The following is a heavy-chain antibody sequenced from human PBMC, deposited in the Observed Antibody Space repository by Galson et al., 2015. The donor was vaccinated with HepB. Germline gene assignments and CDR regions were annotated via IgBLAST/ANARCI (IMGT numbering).Heavy chain of an antibody. CDR3: AGDLGRWCCYFKTYYYYYGMDV. CDR1: GFTFSSHS. D-gene: IGHD3-3*01. Sequence: SLRLSCAASGFTFSSHSMNWVRQAPGKGLEWVPYISSSSSIIYYADAVKGRFNIPSDNAKISLYLQMNSLTDEETAVNYCAGDLGRWCCYFKTYYYYYGMDVWGQGTTVTVSS. V-gene: IGHV3-48*02. J-gene: IGHJ6*02. CDR2: ISSSSSII.